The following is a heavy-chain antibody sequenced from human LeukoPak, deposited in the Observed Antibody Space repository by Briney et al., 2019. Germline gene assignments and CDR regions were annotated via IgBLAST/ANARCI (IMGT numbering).Heavy chain of an antibody. J-gene: IGHJ4*02. CDR3: ARVFSGYCSSTSCYAVVPFDY. CDR2: IIPIFGTA. V-gene: IGHV1-69*13. Sequence: SVKVSCKASGGTFSSYAISWVRQAPGQGLEWMGGIIPIFGTANYAQKFQGRVTITADESTSTAYMELSSLRSEDTAVYYCARVFSGYCSSTSCYAVVPFDYWGQGTLVAVSS. CDR1: GGTFSSYA. D-gene: IGHD2-2*01.